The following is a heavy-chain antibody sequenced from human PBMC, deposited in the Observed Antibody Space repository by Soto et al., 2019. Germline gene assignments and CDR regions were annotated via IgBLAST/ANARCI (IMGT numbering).Heavy chain of an antibody. CDR2: IFYTGST. J-gene: IGHJ4*02. CDR1: GGTINSGDYF. V-gene: IGHV4-30-4*01. CDR3: ARVKATLYRHYYFDY. Sequence: SETLSLTCSVSGGTINSGDYFWSWIRQPPGKGLEWIGSIFYTGSTYYSPSLKSRASMSMDTSKNLFSLVLRSLTAADTAVYFCARVKATLYRHYYFDYWGQGTPVTVSS. D-gene: IGHD5-12*01.